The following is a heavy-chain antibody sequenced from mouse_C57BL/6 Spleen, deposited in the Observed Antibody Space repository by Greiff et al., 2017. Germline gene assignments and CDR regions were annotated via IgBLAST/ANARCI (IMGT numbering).Heavy chain of an antibody. Sequence: QVQLQQSGAELVRPGTSVKMSCKASGYTFTNYWLGWAKQRPGHGLEWIGDIYPGGGYTNYNEKFKGKATLTADKSSSAAYMQFSSLTSEDSAIYYCARLTTVVAPYFDVWGTGTTVTVSS. CDR2: IYPGGGYT. J-gene: IGHJ1*03. D-gene: IGHD1-1*01. V-gene: IGHV1-63*01. CDR1: GYTFTNYW. CDR3: ARLTTVVAPYFDV.